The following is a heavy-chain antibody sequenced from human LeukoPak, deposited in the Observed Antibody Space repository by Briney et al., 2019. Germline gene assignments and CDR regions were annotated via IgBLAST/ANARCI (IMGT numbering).Heavy chain of an antibody. D-gene: IGHD2-15*01. CDR3: ARDTNIDMYCSGGSCYSRGVNWFDP. V-gene: IGHV4-39*07. CDR2: IYYSGST. J-gene: IGHJ5*02. Sequence: GSLRLSCAASGFTFSCYAMSWVRQAPGKGLEWIGSIYYSGSTYYNPSLKSRVTISADTSKNQFSLKLSSVTAADTAVYYCARDTNIDMYCSGGSCYSRGVNWFDPWGQGTLVTVSS. CDR1: GFTFSCYA.